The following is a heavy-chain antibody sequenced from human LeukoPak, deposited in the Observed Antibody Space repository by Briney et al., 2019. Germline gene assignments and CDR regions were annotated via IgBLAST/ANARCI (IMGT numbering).Heavy chain of an antibody. Sequence: SETLSLTCTVSGGSISSYYWSWIRQPPGKGLERIGYIYYSGSTNYNPSLKSRVTISVDTSKNQFSLKLSSVTAADTAVYYCAEMGSRRSPPRGWGQGTLVTVSS. J-gene: IGHJ4*02. V-gene: IGHV4-59*01. CDR1: GGSISSYY. D-gene: IGHD3-10*01. CDR2: IYYSGST. CDR3: AEMGSRRSPPRG.